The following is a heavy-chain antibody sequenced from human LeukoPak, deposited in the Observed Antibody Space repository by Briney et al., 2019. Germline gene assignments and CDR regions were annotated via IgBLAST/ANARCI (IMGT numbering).Heavy chain of an antibody. CDR1: GFTFSSYG. CDR3: AKDRPIFGVVLTGPDY. V-gene: IGHV3-30*02. J-gene: IGHJ4*02. Sequence: PGGSLRLSCAASGFTFSSYGMHWVRQAPGKGLEWVAFIRYDGSNKYYADSVKGRFTISRDNSKNTLYLQMNSLRAEDTAVYYCAKDRPIFGVVLTGPDYWGQGTLVTVSS. D-gene: IGHD3-3*01. CDR2: IRYDGSNK.